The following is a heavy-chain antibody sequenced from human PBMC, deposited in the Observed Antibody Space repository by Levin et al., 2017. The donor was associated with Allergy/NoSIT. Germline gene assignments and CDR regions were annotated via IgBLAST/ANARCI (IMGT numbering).Heavy chain of an antibody. Sequence: GGSLRLSCAASGFTFSSYAMHWVRQAPGKGLEWVAVISYDGSNKYYADSVKGRFTISRDNSKNTLYLQMNSLRAEDTAVYYCARADSPNGAFDIWGQGTMVTVSS. CDR3: ARADSPNGAFDI. CDR2: ISYDGSNK. V-gene: IGHV3-30-3*01. CDR1: GFTFSSYA. D-gene: IGHD2-8*01. J-gene: IGHJ3*02.